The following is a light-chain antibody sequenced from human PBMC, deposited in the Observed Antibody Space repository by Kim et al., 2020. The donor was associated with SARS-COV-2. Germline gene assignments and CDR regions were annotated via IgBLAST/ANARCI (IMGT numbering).Light chain of an antibody. V-gene: IGKV1-27*01. CDR3: QKYNSAPQLT. J-gene: IGKJ4*01. CDR1: QGISNY. Sequence: SVGYRVTITCRASQGISNYLAWYQQKPGKVPKLLIYAASTLQSGVPSRFSGSGSGTDFTLTISSLQPEDVATYYCQKYNSAPQLTFGGGTKVDIK. CDR2: AAS.